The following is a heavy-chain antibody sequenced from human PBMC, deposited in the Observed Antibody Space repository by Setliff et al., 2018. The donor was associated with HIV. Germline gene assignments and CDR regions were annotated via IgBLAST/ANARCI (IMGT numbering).Heavy chain of an antibody. CDR1: GFSFSSYA. CDR2: IDGSGGSA. V-gene: IGHV3-23*01. Sequence: GGSLRLSCAANGFSFSSYAMNWVRQAPGRGLEWVAGIDGSGGSAYHADSVKGRFTISRDNAKNTLYLQMNSLRAEDTGVYYCHSGYDTEEQSYFDYWGQGTLVTVSS. J-gene: IGHJ4*02. D-gene: IGHD5-12*01. CDR3: HSGYDTEEQSYFDY.